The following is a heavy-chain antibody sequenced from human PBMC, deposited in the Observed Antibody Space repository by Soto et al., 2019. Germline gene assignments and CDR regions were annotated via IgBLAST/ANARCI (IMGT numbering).Heavy chain of an antibody. CDR1: GFTFSSYW. V-gene: IGHV3-74*01. Sequence: GGSLRLSCAASGFTFSSYWMHWVRQAPGKGLVWVSRINSDGSSTSYADSVKGRFTISRDNAKNTLYLQMNSLRAEDTAVYYCARGGRWYGLGNYYYYMDVWGKGTTVTVSS. J-gene: IGHJ6*03. CDR2: INSDGSST. CDR3: ARGGRWYGLGNYYYYMDV. D-gene: IGHD6-13*01.